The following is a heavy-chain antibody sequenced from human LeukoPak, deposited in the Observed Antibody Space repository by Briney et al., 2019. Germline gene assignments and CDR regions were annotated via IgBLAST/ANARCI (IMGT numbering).Heavy chain of an antibody. D-gene: IGHD3-22*01. CDR1: GGSISSYY. Sequence: SETLSLTCAVSGGSISSYYWSWIRQPPGKGLEWIGYIYYSESTNYNPSLKSRVTISVDTSKNQFSLKLSSVTAADTAVYYCARHRGYYYDSSGYSNHDAFDIWGQGTMVTVSS. CDR3: ARHRGYYYDSSGYSNHDAFDI. V-gene: IGHV4-59*08. J-gene: IGHJ3*02. CDR2: IYYSEST.